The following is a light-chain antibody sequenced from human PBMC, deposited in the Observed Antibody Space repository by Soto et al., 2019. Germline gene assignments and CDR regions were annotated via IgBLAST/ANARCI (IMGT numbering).Light chain of an antibody. CDR1: QSVTTN. V-gene: IGKV3-11*01. J-gene: IGKJ3*01. CDR2: DIS. Sequence: EILLTQSPATLSLSPGERDTLSCRTSQSVTTNFAWYQQKPGQAPRLLIYDISNRATGIPDRFSGSGSGTDFTLTISSIEPEDFAVYFCQQRATWPPLITVGPGTKVEIK. CDR3: QQRATWPPLIT.